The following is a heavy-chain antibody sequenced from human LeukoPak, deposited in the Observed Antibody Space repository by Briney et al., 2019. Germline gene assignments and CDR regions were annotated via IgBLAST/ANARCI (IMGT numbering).Heavy chain of an antibody. V-gene: IGHV3-48*01. CDR3: ARDLARRGYSGYDLDYYMDV. Sequence: GGSLRLSCAASGFTFSSYDMVWVRQAPGKGLEWVSYISGSGNAISYADSVRGRFTISRDNAKNSLYLQMNSLRAEDTAVYYCARDLARRGYSGYDLDYYMDVWGKGTTVTVSS. CDR2: ISGSGNAI. J-gene: IGHJ6*03. CDR1: GFTFSSYD. D-gene: IGHD5-12*01.